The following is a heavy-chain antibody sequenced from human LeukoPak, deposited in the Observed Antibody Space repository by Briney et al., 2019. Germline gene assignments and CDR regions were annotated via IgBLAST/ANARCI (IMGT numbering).Heavy chain of an antibody. D-gene: IGHD6-19*01. CDR1: GYTFTGQD. J-gene: IGHJ4*02. CDR2: INPNNGDT. V-gene: IGHV1-2*02. Sequence: GAAVKVSCKASGYTFTGQDMHWVRQAPGQGLEWMGWINPNNGDTNYAQEFQGRVTMTRDTTISMAYMELSRLTSADTAVYYCARYPRYSSVPPFDYWGQGTLVTVSS. CDR3: ARYPRYSSVPPFDY.